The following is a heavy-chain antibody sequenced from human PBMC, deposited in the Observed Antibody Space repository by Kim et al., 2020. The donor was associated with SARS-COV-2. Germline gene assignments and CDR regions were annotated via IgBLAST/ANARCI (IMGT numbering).Heavy chain of an antibody. CDR3: ARWFGVVLTGGWFDP. V-gene: IGHV3-33*01. CDR2: IWYDGSNK. CDR1: GFTFSSYG. Sequence: GGSLRLSCAASGFTFSSYGMHWVRQAPGKGLEWVAVIWYDGSNKYYADSVKGRFTISRDNSKNTLYLQMNSLRAEDTAVYYCARWFGVVLTGGWFDPWGQGTLVTVSS. J-gene: IGHJ5*02. D-gene: IGHD3-3*01.